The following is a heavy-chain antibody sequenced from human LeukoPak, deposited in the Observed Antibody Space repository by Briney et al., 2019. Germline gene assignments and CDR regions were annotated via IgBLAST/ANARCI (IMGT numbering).Heavy chain of an antibody. CDR3: VTGGGRYYEADH. CDR2: ISASGTGT. CDR1: GFRFSAHS. J-gene: IGHJ4*02. Sequence: KTGGSLTLSCAASGFRFSAHSMSWVRQAPGKGLEWVSGISASGTGTYYADSVTGRFTISRDNSRNTLYLHLNSLRGDDTALYFCVTGGGRYYEADHWGQGNLVTVSS. V-gene: IGHV3-23*01. D-gene: IGHD1-26*01.